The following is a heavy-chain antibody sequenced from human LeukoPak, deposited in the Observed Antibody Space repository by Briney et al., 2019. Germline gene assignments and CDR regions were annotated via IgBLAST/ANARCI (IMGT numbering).Heavy chain of an antibody. V-gene: IGHV3-64*01. D-gene: IGHD3-22*01. CDR1: GFTFSSYA. J-gene: IGHJ1*01. CDR3: ATYSSLNRREFQY. CDR2: ISSNGGST. Sequence: GGSLRLSCAASGFTFSSYAMHWVRQAPGKGLEYASAISSNGGSTYYANSVKGRFTISRDNSKNTLYLQMGSLRAEDTAVYYCATYSSLNRREFQYWGQGTLLTVSS.